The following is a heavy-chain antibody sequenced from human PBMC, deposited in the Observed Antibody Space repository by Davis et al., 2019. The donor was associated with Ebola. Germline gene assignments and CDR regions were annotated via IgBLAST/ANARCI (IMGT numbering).Heavy chain of an antibody. CDR1: GVSISRHY. D-gene: IGHD6-19*01. J-gene: IGHJ4*02. CDR2: IDHRGRA. V-gene: IGHV4-34*01. CDR3: ASPHQIRGSDVFDS. Sequence: PSETLSLTCTVSGVSISRHYWSWIRQPPGKGLEWIGEIDHRGRAKYNPSLKSRATLSIDTSRRQFSLKMTSVTATDTAVYYCASPHQIRGSDVFDSWGQGSLVTVSS.